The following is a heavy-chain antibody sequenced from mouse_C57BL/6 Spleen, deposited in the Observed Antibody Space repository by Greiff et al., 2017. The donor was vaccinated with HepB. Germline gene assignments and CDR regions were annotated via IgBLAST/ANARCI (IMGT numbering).Heavy chain of an antibody. CDR2: IYPGDGDT. CDR3: ARLKDYAMDY. CDR1: GYAFSSYW. D-gene: IGHD1-3*01. Sequence: LVESGAELVKPGASVKISCKASGYAFSSYWMNWVKQRPGKGLEWIGQIYPGDGDTNYNGKFKGKATLTADKSSSTAYMQLSSLTSEDSAVYFCARLKDYAMDYWGQGTSVTVSS. J-gene: IGHJ4*01. V-gene: IGHV1-80*01.